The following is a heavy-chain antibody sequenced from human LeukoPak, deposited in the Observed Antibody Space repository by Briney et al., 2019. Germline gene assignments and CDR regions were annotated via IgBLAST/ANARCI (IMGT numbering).Heavy chain of an antibody. CDR1: GFTFDDYG. V-gene: IGHV3-20*04. CDR3: ARMTVAGSLFDY. Sequence: GGSLRLXCAASGFTFDDYGMSWVRQAPGKELEWVSGINWNGGSTGYADSVKGRFTISRDNAKNSLYLQMNSLRAEDTALYYCARMTVAGSLFDYWGQGTLVTVSS. J-gene: IGHJ4*02. D-gene: IGHD2-21*02. CDR2: INWNGGST.